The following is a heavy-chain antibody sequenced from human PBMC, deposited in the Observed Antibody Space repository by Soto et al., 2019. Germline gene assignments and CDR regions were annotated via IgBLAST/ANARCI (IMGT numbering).Heavy chain of an antibody. V-gene: IGHV1-8*01. CDR1: GYTFTSYD. CDR3: ARYAPYCSSTSCYHKGMDV. CDR2: MNPNSGNT. D-gene: IGHD2-2*01. J-gene: IGHJ6*02. Sequence: ASVKVSCKASGYTFTSYDINWVRQATGQGLEWMGWMNPNSGNTGYAQKFQGRVTMTRNTSISTAYMELSSLRFEDTAVYYRARYAPYCSSTSCYHKGMDVWGQGTTVTVSS.